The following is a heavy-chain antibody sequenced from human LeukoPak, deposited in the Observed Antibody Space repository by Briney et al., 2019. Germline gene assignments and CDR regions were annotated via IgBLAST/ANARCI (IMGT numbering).Heavy chain of an antibody. CDR1: GFTFSSYA. CDR3: ARENAEDLDY. J-gene: IGHJ4*02. V-gene: IGHV3-30*03. CDR2: ISYDGSNK. Sequence: GGSLRLSCAASGFTFSSYAMSWVRQAPGKGLEWVAVISYDGSNKYYADSVKGRFTISRDNSKNTLYLQMNSLRTEDTAVYYCARENAEDLDYWGQGTLITVSS.